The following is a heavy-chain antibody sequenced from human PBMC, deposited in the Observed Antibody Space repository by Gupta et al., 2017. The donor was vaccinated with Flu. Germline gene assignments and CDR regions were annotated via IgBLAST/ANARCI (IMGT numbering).Heavy chain of an antibody. CDR2: INHSGST. D-gene: IGHD1-26*01. J-gene: IGHJ6*02. Sequence: YWSWIRQPPGKVLEWIGEINHSGSTNYNPSLKSRVTISVDTSKNQFSLKLSSVTAAETAVYYCARGGYIGSYYRGRGGMDVWCQGTTVTVSS. V-gene: IGHV4-34*01. CDR3: ARGGYIGSYYRGRGGMDV. CDR1: Y.